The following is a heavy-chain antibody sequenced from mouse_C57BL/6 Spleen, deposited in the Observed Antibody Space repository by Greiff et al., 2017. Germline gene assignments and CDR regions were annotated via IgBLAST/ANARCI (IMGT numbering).Heavy chain of an antibody. V-gene: IGHV2-3*01. CDR2: IWGDGST. CDR1: GFSLTSSG. Sequence: VQLQQSGPGLVAPSQSLSITCTVSGFSLTSSGVSWVRQPPGKGLEWLGVIWGDGSTNYHSALISRLSISKDNSKSQVFLKLNSLQTDDTATYYGAKEGITAVVATDYAMDYWGQGTSVTVSS. J-gene: IGHJ4*01. CDR3: AKEGITAVVATDYAMDY. D-gene: IGHD1-1*01.